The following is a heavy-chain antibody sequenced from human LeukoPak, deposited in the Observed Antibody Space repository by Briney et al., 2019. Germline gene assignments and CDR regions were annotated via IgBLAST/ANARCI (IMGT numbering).Heavy chain of an antibody. CDR3: ARDVGSGSYFDY. J-gene: IGHJ4*02. V-gene: IGHV4-34*01. D-gene: IGHD3-10*01. CDR1: GGSFSGYY. CDR2: INHSGSI. Sequence: PSETLSLTCAVYGGSFSGYYWSWIRQPPGKGLEWIGEINHSGSINYNPSLKSRVTISVDTSKNQFSLKLSSVTAADTAVYYCARDVGSGSYFDYWGQGTLVTVSS.